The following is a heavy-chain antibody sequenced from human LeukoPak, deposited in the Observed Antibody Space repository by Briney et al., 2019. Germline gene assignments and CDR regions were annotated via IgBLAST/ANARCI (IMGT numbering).Heavy chain of an antibody. CDR2: ISYDGRNK. CDR3: AKGGVATVDYLDY. D-gene: IGHD5-12*01. CDR1: GFTFSSFG. J-gene: IGHJ4*02. V-gene: IGHV3-30*18. Sequence: PGGSLRLSCAASGFTFSSFGMHWVRQAPGKGLEWVALISYDGRNKNFADSVKGRFTISRDDSKNTLYLQMNSLRAEDTAVYYCAKGGVATVDYLDYWGQGTLVTVSS.